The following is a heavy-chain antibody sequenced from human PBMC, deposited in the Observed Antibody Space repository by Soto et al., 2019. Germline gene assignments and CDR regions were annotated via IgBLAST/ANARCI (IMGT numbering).Heavy chain of an antibody. J-gene: IGHJ6*02. V-gene: IGHV3-30-3*01. CDR1: GFTFSSYA. CDR2: ISYDGSNK. CDR3: ASEAVALDV. Sequence: QVQLVESGGGVVQPGRSLRLSCVASGFTFSSYAMHWVRQAPGKGLEWVAVISYDGSNKYYADSVKGRFTISRDNSKNTLYLQMNSLRAEDTAVYYCASEAVALDVWGQGTTVTVSS. D-gene: IGHD5-12*01.